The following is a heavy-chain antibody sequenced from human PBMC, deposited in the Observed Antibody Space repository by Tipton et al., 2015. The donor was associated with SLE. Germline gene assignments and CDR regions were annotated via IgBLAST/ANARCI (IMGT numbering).Heavy chain of an antibody. V-gene: IGHV3-21*01. J-gene: IGHJ4*02. CDR2: ISSSSSYI. D-gene: IGHD3-3*01. CDR3: AKDPDYDFWSGYYID. CDR1: GFTFSSYS. Sequence: SMRLSCAASGFTFSSYSMNWVRQAPGKGLEWVSSISSSSSYIYYADSVKGRFTISRDNAKNTLFLQMNSLRGEDTAVYYCAKDPDYDFWSGYYIDWGQGTLVTVSS.